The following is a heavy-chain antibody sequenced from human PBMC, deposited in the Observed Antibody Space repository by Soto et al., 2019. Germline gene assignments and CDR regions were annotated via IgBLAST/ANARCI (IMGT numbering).Heavy chain of an antibody. CDR3: ARGPLWFGELLYWYFDL. V-gene: IGHV4-34*01. CDR2: INHSGST. D-gene: IGHD3-10*01. Sequence: QVQLQQWGAGLLKPSETLSLTCAAYGGSFSGYYWSWIRQPPGKGLEWIGEINHSGSTNYNPSLKSRVTISVDTSKNQFSLKLSSVTAADTAVYYCARGPLWFGELLYWYFDLWGRGTLVTVSS. J-gene: IGHJ2*01. CDR1: GGSFSGYY.